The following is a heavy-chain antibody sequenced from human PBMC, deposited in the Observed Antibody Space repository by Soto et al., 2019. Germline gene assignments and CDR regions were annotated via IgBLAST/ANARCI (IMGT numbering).Heavy chain of an antibody. J-gene: IGHJ4*02. CDR3: ARDLLAAYY. CDR1: GYTFTSSY. V-gene: IGHV1-46*01. D-gene: IGHD2-2*01. Sequence: QVQLVQSGAEVKKPGASVKLSCKASGYTFTSSYVHWVRQAPGQGLEWMAIINPNGGSTNYAQEFQGRVTVTRDTSTSTVFMELSSLQSDDTAVYYCARDLLAAYYWGQGTLVTVSS. CDR2: INPNGGST.